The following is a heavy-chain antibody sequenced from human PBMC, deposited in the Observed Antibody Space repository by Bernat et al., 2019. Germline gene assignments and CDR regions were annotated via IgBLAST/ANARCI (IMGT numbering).Heavy chain of an antibody. CDR2: ISYDGSNK. J-gene: IGHJ6*03. CDR3: ARGGGYYYYYMDV. D-gene: IGHD3-16*01. CDR1: GFTFSSYA. V-gene: IGHV3-30*01. Sequence: QVQLVESGGGVVQPGRSLRLSCAASGFTFSSYAMHWVCQAPGKGLEWVAVISYDGSNKYYADSVKGRFTISRDNSKNTLYLQMNSLRAEDTAVYYCARGGGYYYYYMDVWGKGTTVTVSS.